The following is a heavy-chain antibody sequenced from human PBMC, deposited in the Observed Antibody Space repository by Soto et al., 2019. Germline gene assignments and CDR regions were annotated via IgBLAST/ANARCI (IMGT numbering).Heavy chain of an antibody. Sequence: QVQLVQSGAEVKKPRASVKVSCKASGYTFTDYYMHWVRQAPGQGLEWMGWINPNTGGTNYAQKFQGRVTMTRDTSISTAYMELNRLRSDDKAVYYCARDQSPSSGWPGMDVWGQGTTVTVSS. CDR3: ARDQSPSSGWPGMDV. V-gene: IGHV1-2*02. CDR2: INPNTGGT. CDR1: GYTFTDYY. D-gene: IGHD6-19*01. J-gene: IGHJ6*02.